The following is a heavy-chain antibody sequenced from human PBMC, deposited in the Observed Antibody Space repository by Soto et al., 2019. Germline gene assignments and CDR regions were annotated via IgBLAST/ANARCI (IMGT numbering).Heavy chain of an antibody. V-gene: IGHV1-46*01. CDR2: INPSGGST. J-gene: IGHJ4*02. CDR3: ARRGYCSGGSCYSSGFDY. CDR1: GYTFTSYY. Sequence: GASVKVSCKASGYTFTSYYMHWVRQAPGQGLEWMGIINPSGGSTSYAQKFQGRVTMTRDTSTSTVYTELSSLRSEDTAVYYCARRGYCSGGSCYSSGFDYWGQGTLVTVSS. D-gene: IGHD2-15*01.